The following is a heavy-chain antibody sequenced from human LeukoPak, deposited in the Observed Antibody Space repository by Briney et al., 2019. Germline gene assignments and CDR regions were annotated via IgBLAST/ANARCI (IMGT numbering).Heavy chain of an antibody. J-gene: IGHJ4*02. CDR1: GFTFSSYS. CDR2: ISSSSSYI. V-gene: IGHV3-21*01. Sequence: GGSLRLSCAAPGFTFSSYSMNWVRQAPGKGLEWVSSISSSSSYIYYADSVKGRFTISRDNAKNSLYLQMNSLRAEDTAVYYCARDGGLIAAAEDYDYWGQGTLVTVSS. CDR3: ARDGGLIAAAEDYDY. D-gene: IGHD6-13*01.